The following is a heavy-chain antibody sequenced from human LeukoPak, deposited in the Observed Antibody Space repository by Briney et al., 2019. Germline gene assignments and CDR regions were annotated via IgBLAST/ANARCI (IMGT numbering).Heavy chain of an antibody. CDR1: GFTFSSYA. V-gene: IGHV3-23*01. CDR3: ARSRWLHDY. Sequence: GGSLRLSCAASGFTFSSYAMSWVRQAPGKGLQWVSGSSGSGAYTYYADSVKGRFTISRDNAKNSLYLQMNSLRAKDTAVYYCARSRWLHDYWGQGTLVTVSS. CDR2: SSGSGAYT. D-gene: IGHD5-12*01. J-gene: IGHJ4*02.